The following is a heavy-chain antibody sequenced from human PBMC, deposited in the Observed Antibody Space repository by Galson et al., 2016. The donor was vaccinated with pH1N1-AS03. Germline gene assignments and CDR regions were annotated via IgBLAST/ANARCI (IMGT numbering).Heavy chain of an antibody. CDR2: IYHTGTT. D-gene: IGHD2-2*01. J-gene: IGHJ4*02. CDR1: GYSISRGYC. Sequence: ETLSLTCGVSGYSISRGYCWGWIRQAPGKGLEWIGSIYHTGTTYYDPSLKSRLTISMDTSKNQFSLNLSSVTAADTAVYYCVRSDRVITASNTRPEGGDYWGQGTLVTVSS. V-gene: IGHV4-38-2*01. CDR3: VRSDRVITASNTRPEGGDY.